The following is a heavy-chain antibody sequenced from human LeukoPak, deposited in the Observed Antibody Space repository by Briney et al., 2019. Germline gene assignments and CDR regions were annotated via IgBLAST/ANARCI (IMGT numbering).Heavy chain of an antibody. CDR1: GGSISSGSYY. Sequence: PSETLSLTCTVSGGSISSGSYYWSWIRQPAGKGLEWIGRIYTSGSTNYNPSLKSRVTMSEDTSNNEFSLKLTSVTAADTAVYYCARDSMTGFDYWGRGTLVTVSS. V-gene: IGHV4-61*02. J-gene: IGHJ4*02. D-gene: IGHD1-20*01. CDR3: ARDSMTGFDY. CDR2: IYTSGST.